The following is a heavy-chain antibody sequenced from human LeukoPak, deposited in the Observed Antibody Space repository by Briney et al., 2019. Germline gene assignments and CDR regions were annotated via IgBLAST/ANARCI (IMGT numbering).Heavy chain of an antibody. CDR2: IQYDGNNK. D-gene: IGHD5-18*01. J-gene: IGHJ4*02. CDR3: ARGGGYSYGSFDY. CDR1: GFTFGSYG. Sequence: GGSLRLSCAASGFTFGSYGMHWVRQAPGKGLEWVAFIQYDGNNKYYADSVKGRFTISRDNSKNTLSLQMNSLRAEDTALYYCARGGGYSYGSFDYWGQGTLVTVSS. V-gene: IGHV3-30*02.